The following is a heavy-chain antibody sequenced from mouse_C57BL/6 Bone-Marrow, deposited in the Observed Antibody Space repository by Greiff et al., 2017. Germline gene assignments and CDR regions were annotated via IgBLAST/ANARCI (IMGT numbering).Heavy chain of an antibody. CDR1: GFNIKDDY. J-gene: IGHJ3*01. CDR2: IDPENGAT. V-gene: IGHV14-4*01. D-gene: IGHD5-5*01. CDR3: TTLPIYARSFAY. Sequence: VQLQQSGAELVRPGASVKLSCTASGFNIKDDYLHWVKQRPEQGLAWIGWIDPENGATEYASKFQGKATITADPSSNTAYLQLSSLTSEDTAVYYCTTLPIYARSFAYWGQGTLVTVSA.